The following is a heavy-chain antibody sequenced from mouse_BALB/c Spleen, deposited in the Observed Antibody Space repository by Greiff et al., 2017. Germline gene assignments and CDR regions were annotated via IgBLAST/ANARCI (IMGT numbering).Heavy chain of an antibody. CDR2: IWAGGST. CDR1: GFSLTSYG. D-gene: IGHD1-1*01. J-gene: IGHJ2*01. V-gene: IGHV2-9*02. CDR3: AREGYYGRGLDY. Sequence: VQRVESGPGLVAPSQSLSITCTVSGFSLTSYGVHWVRQPPGKGLEWLGVIWAGGSTNYNSALMSRLSISKDNSKSQVFLKMNSLQTDDTAMYYCAREGYYGRGLDYWGQGTTLTVSS.